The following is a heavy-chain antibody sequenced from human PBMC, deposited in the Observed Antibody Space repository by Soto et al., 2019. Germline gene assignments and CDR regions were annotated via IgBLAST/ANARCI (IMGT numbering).Heavy chain of an antibody. D-gene: IGHD2-2*03. CDR3: ERWYGYCGSINCPPYYYGMDV. J-gene: IGHJ6*02. CDR1: GGSISSHN. V-gene: IGHV4-59*11. Sequence: SETLSLTCTVSGGSISSHNWSWIRQHPGKGLDWIGYIYYSGDTNYNPSIKSRVTISVDTSKNQVSLKLSSVTAADTDVYYCERWYGYCGSINCPPYYYGMDVWGQGTTITVSS. CDR2: IYYSGDT.